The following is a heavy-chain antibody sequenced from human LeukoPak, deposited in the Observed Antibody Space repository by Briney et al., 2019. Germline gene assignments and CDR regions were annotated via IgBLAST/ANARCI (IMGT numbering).Heavy chain of an antibody. D-gene: IGHD3-10*01. CDR2: IKQDGSEK. Sequence: PGGSLRLSCAASGFTFSSYWMSWVHQAPGKGLEWVANIKQDGSEKYYVDSVKGRFTISRDNAKNSLYLQMNSLRAEDTAVYYCASPYYYGSGSYSAPDYWGQGTLVTVSS. CDR1: GFTFSSYW. V-gene: IGHV3-7*01. J-gene: IGHJ4*02. CDR3: ASPYYYGSGSYSAPDY.